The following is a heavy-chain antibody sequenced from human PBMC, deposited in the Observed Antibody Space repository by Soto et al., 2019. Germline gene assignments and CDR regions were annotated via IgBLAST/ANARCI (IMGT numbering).Heavy chain of an antibody. CDR1: GGSLSGYH. J-gene: IGHJ4*02. D-gene: IGHD3-10*01. CDR3: GRDLSYSSGH. V-gene: IGHV4-34*01. CDR2: INHSGST. Sequence: SETLSLTCAVYGGSLSGYHWSWIRQPPGKGLEWIGEINHSGSTNYNPSLKSRVTISVDKSKNQFSLKLSSVTAADTAVYYCGRDLSYSSGHWGQGTLVTVSS.